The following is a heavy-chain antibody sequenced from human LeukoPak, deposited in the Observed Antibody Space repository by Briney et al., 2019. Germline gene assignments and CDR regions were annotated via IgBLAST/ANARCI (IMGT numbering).Heavy chain of an antibody. CDR2: IYYSGST. V-gene: IGHV4-30-4*01. J-gene: IGHJ6*02. CDR1: GGSISSGDYY. CDR3: ARDSVDYYGMDV. Sequence: SETLSLTCTVSGGSISSGDYYWSWIRQPPGKGLERIGYIYYSGSTYYNPSLKSRVTISVDTSKNQFSLKLSSVTAADTAVYYRARDSVDYYGMDVWGQGTTVTVSS.